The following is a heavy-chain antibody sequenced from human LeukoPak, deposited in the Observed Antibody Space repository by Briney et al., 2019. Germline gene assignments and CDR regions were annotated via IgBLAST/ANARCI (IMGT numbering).Heavy chain of an antibody. Sequence: GGSLRLSCAASGFTFSSYSMNWVRQAPGKGLEWVSSISSSSSYIYYADSVKGRFTISRDNAKNSLYLQMNSLRAEDTAVYYCARWPYYYDSSGYYCFDYWGQGTLVTVSS. CDR3: ARWPYYYDSSGYYCFDY. CDR1: GFTFSSYS. CDR2: ISSSSSYI. V-gene: IGHV3-21*01. D-gene: IGHD3-22*01. J-gene: IGHJ4*02.